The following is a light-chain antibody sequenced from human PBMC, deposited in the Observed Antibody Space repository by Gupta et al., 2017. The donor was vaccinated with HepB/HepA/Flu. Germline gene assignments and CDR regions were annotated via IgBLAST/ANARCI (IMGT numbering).Light chain of an antibody. V-gene: IGLV1-51*01. CDR1: SSNIGNNY. CDR2: DNN. Sequence: VXTXPPPXXXGPGEKVAISXPGSSSNIGNNYVSWYQQLPGTAPKLLIYDNNKRPSGIPDRFSGSKSGTSATLGITGLQTGDEADYYCGTWDSSLSVVVFGGGTKLTVL. J-gene: IGLJ2*01. CDR3: GTWDSSLSVVV.